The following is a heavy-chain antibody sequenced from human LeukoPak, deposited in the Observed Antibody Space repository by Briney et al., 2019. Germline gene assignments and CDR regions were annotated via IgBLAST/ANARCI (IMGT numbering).Heavy chain of an antibody. CDR3: ASMDSSSWYSKGYYYYMDI. Sequence: GGSLRLSCAASGFTFSSYSMNWVRQAPGKGLEWVSCISSSSSYIYYADSVKGRFTISRDNAKNSLYLQMNSLRAEDTAVYYCASMDSSSWYSKGYYYYMDIWGKGTTVTVSS. V-gene: IGHV3-21*01. CDR1: GFTFSSYS. D-gene: IGHD6-13*01. CDR2: ISSSSSYI. J-gene: IGHJ6*03.